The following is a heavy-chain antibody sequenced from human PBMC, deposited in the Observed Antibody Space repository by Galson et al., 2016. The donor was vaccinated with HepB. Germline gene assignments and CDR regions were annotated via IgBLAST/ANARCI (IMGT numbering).Heavy chain of an antibody. D-gene: IGHD1-26*01. CDR2: ISSSGSTI. V-gene: IGHV3-48*02. J-gene: IGHJ4*02. CDR3: ARISPYEGGF. Sequence: SLRLSCAGSGLTFSSVSLNWVRQAPGKGLEWISYISSSGSTIHYADSVKGRFTVSRDNDKNSAYLQMNSLGDGDTAVYYRARISPYEGGFWGQGTLVIVSS. CDR1: GLTFSSVS.